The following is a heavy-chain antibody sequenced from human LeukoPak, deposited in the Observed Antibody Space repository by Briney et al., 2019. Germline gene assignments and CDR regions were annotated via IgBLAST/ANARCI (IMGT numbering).Heavy chain of an antibody. J-gene: IGHJ4*02. Sequence: AGGSLRLSCAASGFTFSSYEMNWVRQAPGKGLEWVSYISSSGSTIYYADPVKGRFTISRDNAKNSLYLQMNSLRAEDTAVYYCARVEASGYDYGAFDYWGQGTLVTVSS. CDR3: ARVEASGYDYGAFDY. D-gene: IGHD5-12*01. CDR2: ISSSGSTI. V-gene: IGHV3-48*03. CDR1: GFTFSSYE.